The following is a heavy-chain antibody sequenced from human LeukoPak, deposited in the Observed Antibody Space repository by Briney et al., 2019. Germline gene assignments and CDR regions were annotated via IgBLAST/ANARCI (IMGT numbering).Heavy chain of an antibody. Sequence: GGSLRLSCAASGFTFSSYSMNWVRQAPGKGLEWVSGISWNSGSIGYADSVKGRFTISRDNAKNSLYLQMNSLRAEDMALYYCAKDISPTAMVPNYFDYWGQGTLVTVSS. CDR1: GFTFSSYS. J-gene: IGHJ4*02. CDR3: AKDISPTAMVPNYFDY. V-gene: IGHV3-9*03. D-gene: IGHD5-18*01. CDR2: ISWNSGSI.